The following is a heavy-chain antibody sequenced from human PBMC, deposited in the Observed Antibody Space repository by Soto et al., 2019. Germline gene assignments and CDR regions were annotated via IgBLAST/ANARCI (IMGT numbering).Heavy chain of an antibody. CDR3: ARDLAVSGS. Sequence: QVPLVESGGGVVQHGRYLKLSCAASGFTFSSSAMHWVRQAPGKGLEWVAVISYDGSNKYYADSVKGRFTISRDNSKNALYLPMNSLRAEDTAVYYCARDLAVSGSWCQGTLVTVSS. D-gene: IGHD6-19*01. CDR1: GFTFSSSA. CDR2: ISYDGSNK. V-gene: IGHV3-30-3*01. J-gene: IGHJ5*02.